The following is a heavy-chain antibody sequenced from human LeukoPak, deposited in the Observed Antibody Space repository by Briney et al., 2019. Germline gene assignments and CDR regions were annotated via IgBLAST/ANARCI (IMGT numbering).Heavy chain of an antibody. Sequence: SQTLSLTCTVSGDSTTLSTYCWGWIRQPPGKGLEWIRLIYHSGSAYYTASLESRVSRSIATSTAQFSLRLTSLAAADTSLYFRARLTLCVARYCDPPAGPWRFDSWGQGALVIVSS. D-gene: IGHD3-9*01. CDR3: ARLTLCVARYCDPPAGPWRFDS. CDR1: GDSTTLSTYC. J-gene: IGHJ4*02. CDR2: IYHSGSA. V-gene: IGHV4-39*01.